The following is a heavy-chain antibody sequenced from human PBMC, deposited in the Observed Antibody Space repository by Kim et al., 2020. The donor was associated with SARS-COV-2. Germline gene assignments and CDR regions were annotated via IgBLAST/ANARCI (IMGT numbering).Heavy chain of an antibody. J-gene: IGHJ6*02. CDR3: ARGTKGPAAPRNGMDV. D-gene: IGHD2-2*01. Sequence: SETLSLTCAVSGGSISSSNWWSWVRQPPGKGLEWIGEIYHSGSTNYNPSLKSRVTISVDKSKNQFSLKLSSVTAADTAVYYCARGTKGPAAPRNGMDVWGQGTTVTVSS. V-gene: IGHV4-4*02. CDR1: GGSISSSNW. CDR2: IYHSGST.